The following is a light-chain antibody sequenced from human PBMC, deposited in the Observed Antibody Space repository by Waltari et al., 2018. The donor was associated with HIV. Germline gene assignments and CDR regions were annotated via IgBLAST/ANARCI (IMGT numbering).Light chain of an antibody. CDR1: QSVSSSY. CDR2: GAS. CDR3: QQYGSSALT. J-gene: IGKJ4*01. Sequence: EIVLTQSPGTLSLSPGERATLSCRASQSVSSSYVAWYQQKPGQAPRLVMYGASSRATGIPDRFSGSGSGTDFTLTISRLEPEDVAVYYCQQYGSSALTFGGGTKVEIK. V-gene: IGKV3-20*01.